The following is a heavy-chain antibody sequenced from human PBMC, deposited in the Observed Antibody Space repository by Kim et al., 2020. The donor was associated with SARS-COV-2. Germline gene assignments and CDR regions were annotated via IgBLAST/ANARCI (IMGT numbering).Heavy chain of an antibody. CDR3: ARIDYGDHDAFDL. D-gene: IGHD4-17*01. CDR2: MRPNNGDT. CDR1: GYTFNIYD. Sequence: ASVKVSCKASGYTFNIYDINWVRQAPGQGLEWMGWMRPNNGDTGYAQNFQGRVTLTRNTSTSTAYMELSSLRSEDTALYYCARIDYGDHDAFDLWGQGTMVTVSA. V-gene: IGHV1-8*01. J-gene: IGHJ3*01.